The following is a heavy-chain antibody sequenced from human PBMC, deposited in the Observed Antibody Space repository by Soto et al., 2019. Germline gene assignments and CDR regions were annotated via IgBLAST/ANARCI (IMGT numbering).Heavy chain of an antibody. J-gene: IGHJ3*02. CDR2: TYYTSKWFN. D-gene: IGHD3-16*01. CDR1: WDSVSSNSAA. CDR3: VGGLGAFDN. V-gene: IGHV6-1*01. Sequence: PSQTLSLTSAISWDSVSSNSAAWNWVRQSPSRGLEWLGRTYYTSKWFNDYAVSVKSRITINPDTSKNQFSLQLNSVTPEDTAVYYCVGGLGAFDNWGQGTLVTVSS.